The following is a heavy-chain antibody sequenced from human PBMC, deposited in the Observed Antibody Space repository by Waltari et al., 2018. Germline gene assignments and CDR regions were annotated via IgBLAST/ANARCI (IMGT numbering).Heavy chain of an antibody. Sequence: PGASVKVSCKASGYTFTSYDINWVRQATGQGLEWMGWMNPNSGNTGYAQKFQGRVTMTRNTSISTAYMELSSLRSEDTAVYYCAISRPRRDYDFWSGYLPTIPEYWGQGTLVTVSS. CDR3: AISRPRRDYDFWSGYLPTIPEY. V-gene: IGHV1-8*01. D-gene: IGHD3-3*01. J-gene: IGHJ4*02. CDR1: GYTFTSYD. CDR2: MNPNSGNT.